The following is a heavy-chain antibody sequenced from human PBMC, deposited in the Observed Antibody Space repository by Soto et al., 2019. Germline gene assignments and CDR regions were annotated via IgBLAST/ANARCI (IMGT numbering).Heavy chain of an antibody. Sequence: GGSLRLSCAASGFTFSSYWMSWVRQAPGKGLEWVVNIKQDGSEKYYVDSVKGRFTISRDNAKNSLYLQMNSLRAEDTAVYYCARDRYYDSSGFGPAEYFQHWGQGTLVTVSS. CDR3: ARDRYYDSSGFGPAEYFQH. CDR1: GFTFSSYW. V-gene: IGHV3-7*05. D-gene: IGHD3-22*01. CDR2: IKQDGSEK. J-gene: IGHJ1*01.